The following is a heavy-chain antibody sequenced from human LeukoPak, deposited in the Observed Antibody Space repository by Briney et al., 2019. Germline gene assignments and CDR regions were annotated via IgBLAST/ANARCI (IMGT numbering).Heavy chain of an antibody. CDR1: GFIFSSYA. CDR2: ISSSSSTI. CDR3: ARGLGGNTMVRGVIEPFYSLDY. V-gene: IGHV3-48*02. D-gene: IGHD3-10*01. J-gene: IGHJ4*02. Sequence: PGGSLRLSCAASGFIFSSYAMSWVRQAPGKGLEWVSYISSSSSTIYYADSVKGRFTISRDNAKNSLYLQMNSLRDEDTAVYYCARGLGGNTMVRGVIEPFYSLDYWGQGTLVTVSS.